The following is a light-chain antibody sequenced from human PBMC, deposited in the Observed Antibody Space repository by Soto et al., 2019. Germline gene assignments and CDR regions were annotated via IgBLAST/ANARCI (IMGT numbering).Light chain of an antibody. V-gene: IGLV2-14*01. Sequence: QSALTQPASVSGSPGQSITISCTGTSSDVGGYKYVSWYQQHPDKAPKLIIFEVSNRPSGISSRFSGSKSGNTASLTISGLQAEDEADYYCGSYVGSKSFVFGGGTKVTVL. CDR2: EVS. J-gene: IGLJ3*02. CDR3: GSYVGSKSFV. CDR1: SSDVGGYKY.